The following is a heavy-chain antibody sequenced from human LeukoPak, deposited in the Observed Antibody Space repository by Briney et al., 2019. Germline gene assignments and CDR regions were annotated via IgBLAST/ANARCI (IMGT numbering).Heavy chain of an antibody. D-gene: IGHD6-13*01. CDR1: GGSISSYY. Sequence: PSETLPLTCTVSGGSISSYYWSWIRQPPGKGLEWIGYIHYSGSTNYNLSLKSRVTISVDTSKNQFSLKLSSVTAADTAVYYCARTIAAAGPYFDYWGQGTLVTVSS. CDR2: IHYSGST. V-gene: IGHV4-59*01. CDR3: ARTIAAAGPYFDY. J-gene: IGHJ4*02.